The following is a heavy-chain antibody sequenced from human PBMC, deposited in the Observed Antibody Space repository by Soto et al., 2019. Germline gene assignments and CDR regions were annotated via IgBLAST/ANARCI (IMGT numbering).Heavy chain of an antibody. V-gene: IGHV1-24*01. D-gene: IGHD6-6*01. CDR3: ATAGSGIAARPHYYGMDV. CDR2: FDPEDGET. CDR1: GYTLTELS. J-gene: IGHJ6*02. Sequence: QVQLERSGAEVKKPGASVKVSCKVSGYTLTELSMHWVRQAPGKGLEWMGGFDPEDGETIYAQKFQGRVTMTEDTSTDTAYMELSSLRSEDTAVYYCATAGSGIAARPHYYGMDVWGQGTTVTVSS.